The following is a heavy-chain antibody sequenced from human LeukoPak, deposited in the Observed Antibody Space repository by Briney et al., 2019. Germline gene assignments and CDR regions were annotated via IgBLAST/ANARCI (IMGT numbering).Heavy chain of an antibody. CDR3: ARHVRGYSYGPFDY. CDR2: IYYSGST. J-gene: IGHJ4*02. D-gene: IGHD5-18*01. CDR1: GGSISSYY. Sequence: TSETLSLTCTVSGGSISSYYWSWIRQPPGKGLEWIGYIYYSGSTNYNPSLKSRVTTSVDTSTNQFSLKLSSVTAADTAVYYCARHVRGYSYGPFDYWGQGTLVTVSS. V-gene: IGHV4-59*08.